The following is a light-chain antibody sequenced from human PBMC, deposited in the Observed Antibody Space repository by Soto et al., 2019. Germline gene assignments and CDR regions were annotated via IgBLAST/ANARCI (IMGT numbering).Light chain of an antibody. V-gene: IGKV3-11*01. Sequence: EIVLTQSPATLSLSPGERATLSCRASQSVSSYLAWYQQKPGQAPRLLIYDASSRATRIPARFSGSGSGTDFTLTISSLEPEDFADYYCQQRSNWPPESTFGPGTKVDSK. CDR3: QQRSNWPPEST. CDR2: DAS. J-gene: IGKJ3*01. CDR1: QSVSSY.